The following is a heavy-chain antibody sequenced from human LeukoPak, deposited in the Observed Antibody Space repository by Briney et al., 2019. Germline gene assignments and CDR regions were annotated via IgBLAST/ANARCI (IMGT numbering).Heavy chain of an antibody. CDR2: ISSDGSNK. D-gene: IGHD6-13*01. CDR1: GFTFRSYG. V-gene: IGHV3-30*12. Sequence: GGSLRLSCVASGFTFRSYGMHWVRQAPGKGLEWVAVISSDGSNKYYADSVKGRFTISRDNSKNTLYLQMNSLRAEDTAVYYCATDRSLSWFDYWGQGTLVTVSS. J-gene: IGHJ4*02. CDR3: ATDRSLSWFDY.